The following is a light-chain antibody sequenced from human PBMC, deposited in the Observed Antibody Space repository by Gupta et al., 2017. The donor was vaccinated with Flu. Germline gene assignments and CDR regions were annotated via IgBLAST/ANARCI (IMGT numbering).Light chain of an antibody. CDR3: QQGYSFPLT. Sequence: DIQMTQSPSSVSASLGDRVTVTCRASQVICSQLAWYQQKPGKAPKLLIYPASSLQRGVPSRFSGSGSETDFTLTITSLQPEDAATYYCQQGYSFPLTFGGGSKVEIK. CDR1: QVICSQ. J-gene: IGKJ4*01. CDR2: PAS. V-gene: IGKV1-12*01.